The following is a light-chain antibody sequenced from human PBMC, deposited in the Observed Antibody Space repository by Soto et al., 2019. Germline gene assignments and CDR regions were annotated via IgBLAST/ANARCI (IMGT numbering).Light chain of an antibody. CDR2: GAS. CDR1: QSVSSN. V-gene: IGKV3-15*01. CDR3: QQYKNWPRT. Sequence: EIVMTQSPATLSVSPGERATLSCRASQSVSSNLAWYQQKPGQAPRLLIYGASTRATGIPARFSGSGSGTEFTLTNSSLQSEDFAVYYCQQYKNWPRTFGQGTKLEIK. J-gene: IGKJ2*01.